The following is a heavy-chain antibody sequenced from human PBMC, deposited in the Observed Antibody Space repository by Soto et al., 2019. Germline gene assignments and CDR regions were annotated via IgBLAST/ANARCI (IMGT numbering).Heavy chain of an antibody. CDR2: INPNSGGT. CDR1: GYTFTAYY. Sequence: AASVKVSCKSSGYTFTAYYIHWVRQAPGHGLEWMGWINPNSGGTNYAQKFQGRVTMTRDTSISTAYMELSRLRSDDTAVYYCARHLPAAAGMDVWGQGTTVTVSS. CDR3: ARHLPAAAGMDV. V-gene: IGHV1-2*02. D-gene: IGHD6-13*01. J-gene: IGHJ6*02.